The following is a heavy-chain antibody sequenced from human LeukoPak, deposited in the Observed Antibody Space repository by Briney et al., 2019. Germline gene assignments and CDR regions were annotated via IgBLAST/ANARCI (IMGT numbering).Heavy chain of an antibody. CDR2: ISYSGST. D-gene: IGHD2-2*01. CDR1: GGSISSSSYY. CDR3: ARWGARTHMRPYYYYYMDV. Sequence: PSETLSLTCTVSGGSISSSSYYWGWIRRPPGKGLEWTVSISYSGSTYYHPSLKRRVTISVDTSKNQFSLKLSPVTAADTAVYYCARWGARTHMRPYYYYYMDVWGKGTTVTVSS. J-gene: IGHJ6*03. V-gene: IGHV4-39*07.